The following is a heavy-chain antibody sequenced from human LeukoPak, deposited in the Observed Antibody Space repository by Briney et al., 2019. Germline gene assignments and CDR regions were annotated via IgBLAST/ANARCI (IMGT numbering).Heavy chain of an antibody. CDR1: GGSLSAYY. D-gene: IGHD5-18*01. J-gene: IGHJ5*02. V-gene: IGHV4-59*12. CDR2: IYYSGST. Sequence: SETLSLTCAVYGGSLSAYYWSWIRQPPGKGLEWIGYIYYSGSTNYNPSLKSRVTISVDTSKNQFSLKLSSVTAADTAVYYCARARRGYNYRGNWFDPWGQGTLVTVSS. CDR3: ARARRGYNYRGNWFDP.